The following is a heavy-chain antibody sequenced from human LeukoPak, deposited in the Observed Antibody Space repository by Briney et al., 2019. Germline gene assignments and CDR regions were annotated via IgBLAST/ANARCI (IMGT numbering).Heavy chain of an antibody. D-gene: IGHD4-23*01. CDR3: ARQHPYGGNSFDP. CDR1: GGSFSGYY. J-gene: IGHJ5*02. Sequence: KPSETLSLTCAVYGGSFSGYYWSWIRQPPGKGLEWIGSIYYSGNTYYNPSLKSRVTISVDTSKNQFSLKLSSVTATDTAVYYCARQHPYGGNSFDPWGQGTLVIVSS. V-gene: IGHV4-34*01. CDR2: IYYSGNT.